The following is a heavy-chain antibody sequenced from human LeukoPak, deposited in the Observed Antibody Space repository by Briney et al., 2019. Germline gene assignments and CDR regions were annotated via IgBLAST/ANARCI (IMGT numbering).Heavy chain of an antibody. D-gene: IGHD3-10*01. CDR3: ASITMVRGVRWRDMDV. V-gene: IGHV3-11*01. J-gene: IGHJ6*02. CDR1: GFTFSDYY. CDR2: ISSSGSTI. Sequence: GGSLRLSCAASGFTFSDYYMSWIRQAPGEGLEWVSYISSSGSTIYYADSVKGRFTISRDNAKNSLYLQMNSLRAEDTAVYYCASITMVRGVRWRDMDVWGQGTTVTVSS.